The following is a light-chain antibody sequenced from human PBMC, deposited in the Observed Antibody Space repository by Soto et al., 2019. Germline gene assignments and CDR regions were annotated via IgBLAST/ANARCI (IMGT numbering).Light chain of an antibody. CDR2: AAS. CDR3: QQSYSSPPT. CDR1: QSIVRY. V-gene: IGKV1-39*01. Sequence: DIQMTQSPSSLSTSVGDRVTITCRSSQSIVRYLNWYQQKPGKAPKLLIYAASSLQSGVPSRFSGSGSGTDFTLTISRLQPEDFATYYCQQSYSSPPTFGQGTKVEIK. J-gene: IGKJ1*01.